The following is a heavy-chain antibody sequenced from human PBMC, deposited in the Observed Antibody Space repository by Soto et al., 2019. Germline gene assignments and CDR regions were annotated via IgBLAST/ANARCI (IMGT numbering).Heavy chain of an antibody. J-gene: IGHJ4*02. D-gene: IGHD3-10*01. CDR1: GGTFSNHA. Sequence: QVQLVQSGAEMKKPESSVKVSCRASGGTFSNHAISWVRQAPGQGLEWMGSVIPIFGTVNYAQNFQGRVIITASRSTSTAYIELRSLRSGDTAMYYCAREEQLGGFYQWGQGTLVTVSS. CDR3: AREEQLGGFYQ. CDR2: VIPIFGTV. V-gene: IGHV1-69*18.